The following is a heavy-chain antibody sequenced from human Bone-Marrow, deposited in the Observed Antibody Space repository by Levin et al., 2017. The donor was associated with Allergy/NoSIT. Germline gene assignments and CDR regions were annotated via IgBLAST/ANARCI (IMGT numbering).Heavy chain of an antibody. CDR1: GFTFSNAW. CDR2: IKSKTDGGTT. D-gene: IGHD2-21*02. CDR3: TRTSNRVVTAPNWFDP. Sequence: PGGSLRLSCAASGFTFSNAWMSWVRQAPGKGLEWVGRIKSKTDGGTTDYAAPVKGRFTISRDDSKNTLYLQMNSLKTEDTAVYYCTRTSNRVVTAPNWFDPWGQGTLVTVSS. V-gene: IGHV3-15*01. J-gene: IGHJ5*02.